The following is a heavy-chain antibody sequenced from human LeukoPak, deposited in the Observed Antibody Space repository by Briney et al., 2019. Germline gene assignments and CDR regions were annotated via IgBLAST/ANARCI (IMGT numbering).Heavy chain of an antibody. CDR2: ISGSGGST. D-gene: IGHD6-6*01. V-gene: IGHV3-23*01. CDR3: AKFFRYRIAASDYFDY. CDR1: GFTFSSYA. J-gene: IGHJ4*02. Sequence: GSLRLSCAASGFTFSSYAMSWVRQAPGKGLEWVSAISGSGGSTYYADSVKGRFTISRDNSKNTLYLQMNSLRAEDTAVYYCAKFFRYRIAASDYFDYWGQGTLVTVSS.